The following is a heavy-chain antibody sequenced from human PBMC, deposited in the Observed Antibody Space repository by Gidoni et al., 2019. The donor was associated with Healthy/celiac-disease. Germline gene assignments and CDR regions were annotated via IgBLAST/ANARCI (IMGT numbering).Heavy chain of an antibody. Sequence: EVQLVESGGGLVQPGRSLRLSCTASGFTFGDYAMSWFRQAPGKGLEWVGVIRSKAYGGTTEYAASVKGRFTISRDDSKSIAYLQMNSLKTEDTAVYYCTRDALLWFGELSSNWFDPWGQGTLVTVSS. J-gene: IGHJ5*02. CDR3: TRDALLWFGELSSNWFDP. V-gene: IGHV3-49*03. CDR1: GFTFGDYA. CDR2: IRSKAYGGTT. D-gene: IGHD3-10*01.